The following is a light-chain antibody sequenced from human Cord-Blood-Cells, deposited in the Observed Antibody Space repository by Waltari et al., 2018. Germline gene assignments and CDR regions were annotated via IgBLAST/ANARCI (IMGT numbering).Light chain of an antibody. J-gene: IGLJ2*01. V-gene: IGLV2-14*01. CDR1: RRDVGGYKY. Sequence: QSALTQPASVSGSPGPSLTISCTGTRRDVGGYKYVSWYQPRPGKAPKHMIYDVSNRPSGVSNRFSGSKSGNTASLTISGLQAEDEADYYCSSYTSSSTLVVFGGGTKLTVL. CDR2: DVS. CDR3: SSYTSSSTLVV.